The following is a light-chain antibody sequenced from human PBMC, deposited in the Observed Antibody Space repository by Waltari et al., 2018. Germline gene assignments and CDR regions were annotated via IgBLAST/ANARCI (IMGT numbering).Light chain of an antibody. Sequence: QSVLTQPPSAPGTPGQRVTISCSGSSSNIGSNYVYWYQQLPGTAPKLLIYRNNRRPSGVPDRFSGSKSGTSASLAISGLRSEDEADYYCAAWDDSLSGWVFGGGTKLTVL. J-gene: IGLJ3*02. CDR3: AAWDDSLSGWV. V-gene: IGLV1-47*01. CDR1: SSNIGSNY. CDR2: RNN.